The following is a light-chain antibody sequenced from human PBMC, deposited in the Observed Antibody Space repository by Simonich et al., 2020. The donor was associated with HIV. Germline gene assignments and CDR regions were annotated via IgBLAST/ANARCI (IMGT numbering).Light chain of an antibody. CDR1: SSNIGAGYD. CDR3: SSYSSTTTVI. CDR2: GNS. Sequence: QSVLTQPPSVSGAPGQRVTISCTGSSSNIGAGYDVHWYQQLPGTAPKILIYGNSNRPSGVPDRFSGSKSGTSASLAITGLQAEDEADYYCSSYSSTTTVIFGGGTKLTVL. J-gene: IGLJ2*01. V-gene: IGLV1-40*01.